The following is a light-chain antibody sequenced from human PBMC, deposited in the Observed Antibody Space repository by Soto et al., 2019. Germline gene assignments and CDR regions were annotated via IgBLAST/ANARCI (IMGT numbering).Light chain of an antibody. CDR3: QQYDTSPKT. V-gene: IGKV3-20*01. Sequence: EIVLTQSPGTLSLSPGERATLSCRASESVRSIYLAWYQQRPCQAPRLLISGTSTRATGVPDRFSGSGSGTDFTLTIARLEPEDFAVYYCQQYDTSPKTFGQGTKVEIK. J-gene: IGKJ1*01. CDR1: ESVRSIY. CDR2: GTS.